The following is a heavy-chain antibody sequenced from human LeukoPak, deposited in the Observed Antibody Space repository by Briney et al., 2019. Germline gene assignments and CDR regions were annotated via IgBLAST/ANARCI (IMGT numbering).Heavy chain of an antibody. V-gene: IGHV4-59*12. J-gene: IGHJ4*02. CDR2: KDYSGST. Sequence: SETLSLTCTVSGGSISRYYWSWIRQPPGKGLEWIGYKDYSGSTNYNRSLKSRVTISVDTSKNQFSLQLNSVTPEDTAVYYCARDNWKGLYFDYWGQGTLVTVSS. CDR3: ARDNWKGLYFDY. D-gene: IGHD1-1*01. CDR1: GGSISRYY.